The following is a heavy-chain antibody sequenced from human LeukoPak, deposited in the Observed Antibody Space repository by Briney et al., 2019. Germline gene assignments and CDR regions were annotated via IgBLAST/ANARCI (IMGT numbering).Heavy chain of an antibody. CDR2: ISYSGST. J-gene: IGHJ5*02. CDR1: GRSINTGGYY. Sequence: SETLSLTCTVSGRSINTGGYYWSWIRQHPEEGLEWIGYISYSGSTYYNPSLKSRVTISVDTSKNQYSLELSSVTAADTAVYYCATYSGNLVGNWFDPWGQGTLVTVSS. D-gene: IGHD1-26*01. CDR3: ATYSGNLVGNWFDP. V-gene: IGHV4-31*03.